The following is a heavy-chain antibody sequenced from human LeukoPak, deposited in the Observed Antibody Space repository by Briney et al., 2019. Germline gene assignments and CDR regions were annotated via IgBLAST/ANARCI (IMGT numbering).Heavy chain of an antibody. J-gene: IGHJ4*02. V-gene: IGHV3-23*01. CDR3: AKDATPMNSMWDYFDS. CDR2: VGVGKDL. D-gene: IGHD1-26*01. Sequence: ARRCLRLACVRSGFSFNIYGMSWVSQGPREGRGWVSRVGVGKDLHYADSVNSRFTGTRDDAKNTVYLQMDSVEAEDTAIYFCAKDATPMNSMWDYFDSWGQGTLATVSS. CDR1: GFSFNIYG.